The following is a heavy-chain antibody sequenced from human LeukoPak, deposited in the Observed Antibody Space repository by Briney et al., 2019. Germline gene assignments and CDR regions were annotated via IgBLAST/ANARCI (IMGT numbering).Heavy chain of an antibody. CDR2: IYPGDSDT. V-gene: IGHV5-51*03. J-gene: IGHJ3*02. Sequence: GASVKVSGKGSGYSFTSYGMGWVRQMPGKGLEGMGLIYPGDSDTRYRPSFQGQVTISRDKSISTAYLQWSSLRAQDTAMYYCGRKADGYNSQHASDIWGQGTMVTVSS. CDR1: GYSFTSYG. D-gene: IGHD5-24*01. CDR3: GRKADGYNSQHASDI.